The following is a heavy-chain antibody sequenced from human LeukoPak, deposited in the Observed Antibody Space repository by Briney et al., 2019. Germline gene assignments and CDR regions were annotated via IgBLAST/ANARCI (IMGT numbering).Heavy chain of an antibody. CDR3: ARGFRRYFDWLSHGYYYYGMDV. CDR1: GGSFSGYY. Sequence: PSETLSLTCAVYGGSFSGYYWSWIRQPPGEGLEWIGEINHSGSTNYNPSLKSRVTISVDTSKNQFSLKLSSVTAADTAVYYCARGFRRYFDWLSHGYYYYGMDVWGQGTTVTVSS. V-gene: IGHV4-34*01. CDR2: INHSGST. D-gene: IGHD3-9*01. J-gene: IGHJ6*02.